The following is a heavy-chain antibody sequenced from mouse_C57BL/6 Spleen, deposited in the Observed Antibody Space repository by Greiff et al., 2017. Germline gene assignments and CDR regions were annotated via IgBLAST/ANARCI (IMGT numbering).Heavy chain of an antibody. CDR1: GYTFTSYW. CDR2: LDPSDSYT. D-gene: IGHD2-4*01. J-gene: IGHJ3*01. CDR3: ARRDYDYDGAWFAY. V-gene: IGHV1-69*01. Sequence: QVQLQQPGAELVMPGASVKLSCKASGYTFTSYWMHWVKQRPGQGLEWIGELDPSDSYTNYNQKFKGKATLTVDTSSSTAYMQLSSLTSEDSAVYYGARRDYDYDGAWFAYWGQGTLVTVSA.